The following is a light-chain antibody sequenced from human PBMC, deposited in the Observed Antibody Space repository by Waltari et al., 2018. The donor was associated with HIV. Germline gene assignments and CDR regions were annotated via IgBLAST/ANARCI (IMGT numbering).Light chain of an antibody. CDR2: RNN. Sequence: QSALTQTPSASGTPGQRVTMSCSGSTSNIGSNYVYWYQQIPGTAPKLLISRNNQRPSGVPDRFSGSNSGTSASLAISGLRSEDEADYYCAAWDNRLSAWVFGGGTKVTVL. J-gene: IGLJ3*02. V-gene: IGLV1-47*01. CDR3: AAWDNRLSAWV. CDR1: TSNIGSNY.